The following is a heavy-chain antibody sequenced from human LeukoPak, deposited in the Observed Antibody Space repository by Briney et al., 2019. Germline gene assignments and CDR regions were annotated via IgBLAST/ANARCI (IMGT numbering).Heavy chain of an antibody. CDR2: ISAYNVNT. Sequence: GFSVNVSCKASGYTFTSYGISWVRQAPGQGLEWRGWISAYNVNTDYVQKLQGRVTMTPDTSTSTAYMELGTLRSGDTGVYYGVRRRVGVTLGYFDYWGQGTLVTVSS. J-gene: IGHJ4*01. D-gene: IGHD1-26*01. V-gene: IGHV1-18*01. CDR3: VRRRVGVTLGYFDY. CDR1: GYTFTSYG.